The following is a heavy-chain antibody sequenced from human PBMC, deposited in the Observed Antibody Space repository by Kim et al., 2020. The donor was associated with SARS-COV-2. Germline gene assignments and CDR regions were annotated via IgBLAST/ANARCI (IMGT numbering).Heavy chain of an antibody. CDR2: INAGNGNT. Sequence: ASVKVSCKASGYTYTSYAMHWVRQAPGQRLEWMGWINAGNGNTKYSEKFQGRVTITRDTSASTAYMELSSLRSEDTAVYYCARIVGAQRDLDYWGQGTLVTVSS. V-gene: IGHV1-3*01. J-gene: IGHJ4*02. D-gene: IGHD1-26*01. CDR1: GYTYTSYA. CDR3: ARIVGAQRDLDY.